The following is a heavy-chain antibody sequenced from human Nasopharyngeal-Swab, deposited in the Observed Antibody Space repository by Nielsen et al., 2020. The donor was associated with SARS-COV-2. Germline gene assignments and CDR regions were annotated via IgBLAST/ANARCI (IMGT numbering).Heavy chain of an antibody. J-gene: IGHJ6*02. V-gene: IGHV3-48*02. D-gene: IGHD3-10*01. Sequence: GESLKISCAASGFTFSSYSMNWVRQAPGKGLEWVSYISSSSSIYYADSVKGRFTISRDNAKNSLYLQMNSLRDEDTAVYYCARESARKGFGELLGAYYYYGMDVWGQGTTVTVSS. CDR1: GFTFSSYS. CDR2: ISSSSSI. CDR3: ARESARKGFGELLGAYYYYGMDV.